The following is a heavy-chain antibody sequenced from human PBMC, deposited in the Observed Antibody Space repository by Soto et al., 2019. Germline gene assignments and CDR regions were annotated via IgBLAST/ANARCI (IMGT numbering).Heavy chain of an antibody. CDR1: GGTFSSYR. J-gene: IGHJ4*02. D-gene: IGHD6-13*01. V-gene: IGHV1-69*13. CDR3: ARDSGAKLSSS. CDR2: IVPIYRTA. Sequence: SVKVSCKASGGTFSSYRINWVRQAPGQGLEWVGGIVPIYRTADYAQKFQGRVTITADESARTAYLEVRSLKSQDTAVYYCARDSGAKLSSSWGQGTLVTVSS.